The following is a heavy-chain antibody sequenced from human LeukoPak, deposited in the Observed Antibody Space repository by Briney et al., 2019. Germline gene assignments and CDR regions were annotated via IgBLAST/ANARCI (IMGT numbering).Heavy chain of an antibody. Sequence: PGGSLRLSCAASGFTFSRYPMHWVRQAPGKGLEWVAVISNDVSSEHNADSVKGRFTISRDNSKNTLYLQMNSLRPEDTAVYYCARDIHMGYFDYWGQGTLVTVSS. CDR1: GFTFSRYP. J-gene: IGHJ4*02. CDR3: ARDIHMGYFDY. D-gene: IGHD2-21*01. V-gene: IGHV3-30*01. CDR2: ISNDVSSE.